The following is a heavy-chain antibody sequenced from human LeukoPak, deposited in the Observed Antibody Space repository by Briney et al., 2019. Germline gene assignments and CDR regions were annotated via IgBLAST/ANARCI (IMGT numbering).Heavy chain of an antibody. J-gene: IGHJ6*04. Sequence: PGGSLRLSCAASGFTFSSYGMHWVRQAPGKGLEWVAVIWYDGSNKYYADSVKGRLTISRDNSKNTLYLQMNSLRAEDTAVYYCARGWYGSGLGMDVWGKGTTVTVSS. CDR3: ARGWYGSGLGMDV. CDR2: IWYDGSNK. CDR1: GFTFSSYG. D-gene: IGHD3-10*01. V-gene: IGHV3-33*01.